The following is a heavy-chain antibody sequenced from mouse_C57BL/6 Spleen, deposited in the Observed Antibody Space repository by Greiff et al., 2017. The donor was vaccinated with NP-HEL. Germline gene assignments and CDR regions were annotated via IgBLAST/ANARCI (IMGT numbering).Heavy chain of an antibody. CDR1: GYAFSSYW. CDR2: IYPGDGDT. V-gene: IGHV1-80*01. Sequence: QVQLKQSGAELVKPGASVKISCKASGYAFSSYWMNWVKQRPGKGLEWIGQIYPGDGDTNYNGKFKGKATLTADKSSSTAYMQLSSLTSVYSAVYFCARDRPFAYWGQGTLVTVSA. CDR3: ARDRPFAY. J-gene: IGHJ3*01.